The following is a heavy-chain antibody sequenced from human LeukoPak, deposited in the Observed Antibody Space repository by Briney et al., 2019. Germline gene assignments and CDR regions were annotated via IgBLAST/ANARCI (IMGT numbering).Heavy chain of an antibody. D-gene: IGHD1-26*01. CDR3: ARDGRYYYAFDI. CDR2: IYYSGST. CDR1: GGSISSSSYY. J-gene: IGHJ3*02. V-gene: IGHV4-39*07. Sequence: SETLSLTCTVSGGSISSSSYYWGWIRQPPGKGLEWIGSIYYSGSTYYNPSLKSRVTISVDTSKNQFSLKLSSVTAADTAVYCCARDGRYYYAFDIWGQGTMVTVSS.